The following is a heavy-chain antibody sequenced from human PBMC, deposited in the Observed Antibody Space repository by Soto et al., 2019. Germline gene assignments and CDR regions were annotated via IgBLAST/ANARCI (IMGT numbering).Heavy chain of an antibody. J-gene: IGHJ4*02. V-gene: IGHV3-66*01. CDR2: IYASGAT. Sequence: EVQLVDSGGGLVQPGESLRLSCAASEFSVSSNYMSWVRQAPGKGLEWVSVIYASGATYYADSVRGRFTISRDSSKNTLYLQMNSLRAEDTAVYYCARNPYCFTSASYHTDYWGQGTLVTVSS. CDR1: EFSVSSNY. CDR3: ARNPYCFTSASYHTDY. D-gene: IGHD5-18*01.